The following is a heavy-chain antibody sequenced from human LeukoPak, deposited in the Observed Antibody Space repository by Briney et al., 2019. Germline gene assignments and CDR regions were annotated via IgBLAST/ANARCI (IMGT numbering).Heavy chain of an antibody. Sequence: PGGSLRLSCAASGFTFSSYAMSWVRQAPGKGLEGVSAISGSGGSTYYADSVKGGFTISRDNSKNTLYLQMNSLRAEDTAVYYCAKGPSNIAARNWFDPWGQGTLVTVSS. CDR3: AKGPSNIAARNWFDP. J-gene: IGHJ5*02. CDR2: ISGSGGST. V-gene: IGHV3-23*01. CDR1: GFTFSSYA. D-gene: IGHD6-6*01.